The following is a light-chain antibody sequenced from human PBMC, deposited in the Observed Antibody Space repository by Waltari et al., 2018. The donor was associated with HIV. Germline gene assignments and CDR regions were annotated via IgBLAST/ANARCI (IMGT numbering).Light chain of an antibody. CDR2: GAS. Sequence: EIEMAHSTATLSVSPGDRAPLSCRASQNVGGALAWYQLKPGHAPRLLIYGASTRATGIPARFGASGSGTEFTLTISGLQSEDFALYYCQQHSAWPLTFGGGTNVEI. CDR1: QNVGGA. J-gene: IGKJ4*01. V-gene: IGKV3-15*01. CDR3: QQHSAWPLT.